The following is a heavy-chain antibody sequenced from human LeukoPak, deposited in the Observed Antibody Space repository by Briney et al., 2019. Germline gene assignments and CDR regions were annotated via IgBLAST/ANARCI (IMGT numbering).Heavy chain of an antibody. CDR3: ARDLVVTSAY. CDR1: GFTFSSYW. D-gene: IGHD2-2*01. Sequence: PGGSLRLSCAASGFTFSSYWMHWVRQAPGKGLVWVSRIHGDGSSTTYADSVKGRFTISRDNAKNTLYLQMNGLRAEDTAVYYCARDLVVTSAYWGQGTLVTVSS. CDR2: IHGDGSST. J-gene: IGHJ4*02. V-gene: IGHV3-74*01.